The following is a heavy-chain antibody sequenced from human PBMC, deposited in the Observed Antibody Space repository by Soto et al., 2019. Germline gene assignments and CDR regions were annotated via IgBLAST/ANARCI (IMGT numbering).Heavy chain of an antibody. CDR1: GFSLSTSGVG. Sequence: QITLKESGPTLVNPTQTLTLTCTFSGFSLSTSGVGVGWIRQPPGKALEWLALIYWDDDKRYSPSLKSRLTITKDTSNNQVVLTMTILDPVDTATYYCAHRGAEGGAFDIWGQGTMVTVSS. J-gene: IGHJ3*02. D-gene: IGHD3-16*01. V-gene: IGHV2-5*02. CDR2: IYWDDDK. CDR3: AHRGAEGGAFDI.